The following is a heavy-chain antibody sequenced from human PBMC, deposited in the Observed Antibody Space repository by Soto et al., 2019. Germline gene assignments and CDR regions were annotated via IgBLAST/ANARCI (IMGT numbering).Heavy chain of an antibody. D-gene: IGHD2-2*01. V-gene: IGHV3-23*01. Sequence: GGSLRLSCAASGFTFSSYAMSWVRQAPGKGLEWVSAISGSGGSTYYADSVKGRFTISRDNSKNTLYLQMNSLRAEDTAVYYCAKAGDCSSTSCYPSGYWGQGTLVTVSS. CDR3: AKAGDCSSTSCYPSGY. CDR1: GFTFSSYA. J-gene: IGHJ4*02. CDR2: ISGSGGST.